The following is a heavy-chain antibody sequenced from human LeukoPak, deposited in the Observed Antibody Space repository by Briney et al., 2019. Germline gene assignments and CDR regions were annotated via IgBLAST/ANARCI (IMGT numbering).Heavy chain of an antibody. CDR1: GYSFTSYW. CDR2: IYPGDSDT. D-gene: IGHD6-19*01. J-gene: IGHJ4*02. Sequence: GESLQISCQGSGYSFTSYWIGWARHMPGKGLEWMGIIYPGDSDTRYSPSFQGQVTISPDKSISTAYLQWSSLKASDTAMYCCAISYSSGLYFDYWGQGTLVTVSS. CDR3: AISYSSGLYFDY. V-gene: IGHV5-51*01.